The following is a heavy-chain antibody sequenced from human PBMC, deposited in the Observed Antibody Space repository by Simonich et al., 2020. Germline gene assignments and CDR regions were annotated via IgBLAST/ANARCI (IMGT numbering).Heavy chain of an antibody. CDR2: INPNRGGT. D-gene: IGHD6-19*01. Sequence: QVQLVQSGAEVKKPGASVKVSCKASGYTFTGYYMHWVRQAPGQGLEWMGWINPNRGGTNYAQKFQGRGTMPRDTSIRTAYMELSRLRSDDTAVYYCARRGGAGWGQGTMVTVSS. J-gene: IGHJ3*01. CDR3: ARRGGAG. V-gene: IGHV1-2*02. CDR1: GYTFTGYY.